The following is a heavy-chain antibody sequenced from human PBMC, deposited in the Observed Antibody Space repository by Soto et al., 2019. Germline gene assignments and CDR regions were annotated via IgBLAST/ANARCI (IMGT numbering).Heavy chain of an antibody. Sequence: PRGSLRLSCAASGFTFSSYAMSWVRQAPGNGLEWVSAISGSGGSTYYADSVKGRFTISRDNSKNTLYLQMNSLRAEDTAVYYCAKDPILGACTFGGVIALDAFDIWGQGTMVTVSS. CDR2: ISGSGGST. J-gene: IGHJ3*02. CDR3: AKDPILGACTFGGVIALDAFDI. CDR1: GFTFSSYA. V-gene: IGHV3-23*01. D-gene: IGHD3-16*02.